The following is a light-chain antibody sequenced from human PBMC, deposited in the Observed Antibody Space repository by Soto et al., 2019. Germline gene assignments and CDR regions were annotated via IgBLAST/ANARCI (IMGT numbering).Light chain of an antibody. CDR3: AAWDDSLNGPV. J-gene: IGLJ3*02. Sequence: QSVLTQPPSASGTPGQRVTISCSGSSSDIGSNTVNWYQHLPGTAPKLLIYTNNQLPSGVPDRFSGSKSGTSASLAISGLQSEDEADYYCAAWDDSLNGPVFGGGTKLTVL. CDR1: SSDIGSNT. CDR2: TNN. V-gene: IGLV1-44*01.